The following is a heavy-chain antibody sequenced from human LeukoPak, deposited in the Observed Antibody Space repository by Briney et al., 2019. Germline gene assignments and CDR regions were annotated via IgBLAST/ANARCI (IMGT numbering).Heavy chain of an antibody. Sequence: GGSLRLSCAASGFTFSSYAMSWVRQAPGKGLEWVSAISGSGGSTYYADSVKGRFTISRDNSKNTLYLQMNSLRAEDTAVYYCAKVWVLRYFDWLSPQDLYFDYWGQGTLVTVSS. J-gene: IGHJ4*02. CDR2: ISGSGGST. V-gene: IGHV3-23*01. D-gene: IGHD3-9*01. CDR3: AKVWVLRYFDWLSPQDLYFDY. CDR1: GFTFSSYA.